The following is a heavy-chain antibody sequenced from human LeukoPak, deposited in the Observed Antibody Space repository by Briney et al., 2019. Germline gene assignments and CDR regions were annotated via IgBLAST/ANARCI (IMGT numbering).Heavy chain of an antibody. Sequence: PSETLSLTCTVSRGSVNSNSYYWGWIRQPPGKGLEWIGTIHYSGNTYYNPSLESRVTISVDTSKNQFSLKLTSVTAADTAVYYCARDHEVSSSSFDYWGQGTLVTVSS. CDR3: ARDHEVSSSSFDY. D-gene: IGHD6-6*01. J-gene: IGHJ4*02. CDR2: IHYSGNT. CDR1: RGSVNSNSYY. V-gene: IGHV4-39*07.